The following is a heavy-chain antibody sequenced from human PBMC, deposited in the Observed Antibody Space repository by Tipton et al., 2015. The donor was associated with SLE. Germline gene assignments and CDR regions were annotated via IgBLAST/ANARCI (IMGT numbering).Heavy chain of an antibody. V-gene: IGHV4-38-2*02. J-gene: IGHJ3*02. D-gene: IGHD1-1*01. CDR2: IYYSGST. CDR1: GYSISSGYY. CDR3: ARALLETNDAFDI. Sequence: TLSLTCTVSGYSISSGYYWGWIRQPPGKGLEWIGSIYYSGSTYYNPSLKSRVTISVDTSKNQFSLKLSSVTAADTAVYYCARALLETNDAFDIWGQGTMVTVSS.